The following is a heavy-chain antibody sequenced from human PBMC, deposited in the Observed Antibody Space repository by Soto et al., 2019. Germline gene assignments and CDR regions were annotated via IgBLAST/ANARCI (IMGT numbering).Heavy chain of an antibody. CDR1: DGSISSGGYS. CDR3: SLAYDGYSNRGCWFDS. Sequence: SVTMSHTCAVSDGSISSGGYSWSWIRQPPGKGLEWIGYIYHSGSTYYNPSLKSRVTISVDRSKNQFSLKLSSVTAAETAVYYCSLAYDGYSNRGCWFDSWRQRTLVIVSS. CDR2: IYHSGST. J-gene: IGHJ5*01. V-gene: IGHV4-30-2*01. D-gene: IGHD4-4*01.